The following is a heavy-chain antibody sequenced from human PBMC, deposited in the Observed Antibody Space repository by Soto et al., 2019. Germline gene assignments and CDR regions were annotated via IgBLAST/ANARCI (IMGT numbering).Heavy chain of an antibody. CDR2: ISSRGGTI. Sequence: GGSLRLSCVVFGFTFSSYEMNWVRQAPGKGLEWVSYISSRGGTIYYAESVKGRFTISRDNAKNSLNLQMNSLRAEDTAIYYCARGTATGNWGWFDSWGQGSLVTVSS. CDR1: GFTFSSYE. D-gene: IGHD6-13*01. CDR3: ARGTATGNWGWFDS. V-gene: IGHV3-48*03. J-gene: IGHJ5*01.